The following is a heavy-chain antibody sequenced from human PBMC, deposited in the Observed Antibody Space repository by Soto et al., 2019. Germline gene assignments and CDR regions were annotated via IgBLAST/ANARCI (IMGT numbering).Heavy chain of an antibody. CDR1: GFSFSSYA. CDR2: ISARGGSS. Sequence: DVQLLESGGGLVQPGGSLRLSCAASGFSFSSYAMVWVRQAPGKGLEWVSVISARGGSSYFADSVKGRFTISRDNSKNVLSLEMNSLRGEDTAIYFCAKGSIEYSASVDNWGQGTLVVVSS. D-gene: IGHD4-4*01. V-gene: IGHV3-23*01. CDR3: AKGSIEYSASVDN. J-gene: IGHJ4*02.